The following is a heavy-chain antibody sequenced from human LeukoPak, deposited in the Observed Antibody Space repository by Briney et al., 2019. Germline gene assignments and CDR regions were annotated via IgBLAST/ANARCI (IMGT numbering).Heavy chain of an antibody. Sequence: PGGSLRLSCAASGFTFSSYGMHWVRQAPGKGLEWVAFIRYDGSNKYYADSVKGRFTISRDNSKNTLYPQMNSLRAEDTAVYYCAKDLGRSSGWYDYWGQGTLVTVSS. CDR2: IRYDGSNK. V-gene: IGHV3-30*02. J-gene: IGHJ4*02. CDR1: GFTFSSYG. CDR3: AKDLGRSSGWYDY. D-gene: IGHD6-19*01.